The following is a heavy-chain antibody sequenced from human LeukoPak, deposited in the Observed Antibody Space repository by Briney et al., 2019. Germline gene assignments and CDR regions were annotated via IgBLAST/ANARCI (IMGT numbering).Heavy chain of an antibody. CDR1: GYTFTGYY. J-gene: IGHJ4*02. CDR3: AREVPYDTSNYYQPFDY. D-gene: IGHD3-22*01. CDR2: INPNSGGT. V-gene: IGHV1-2*02. Sequence: ASVKVSCKASGYTFTGYYMHWVRQAPGQGLEWVGWINPNSGGTNYAQKFQGRVTMTRDTSISTAYMNLRSLRSDDTAVYYCAREVPYDTSNYYQPFDYWGQGTLVTVSS.